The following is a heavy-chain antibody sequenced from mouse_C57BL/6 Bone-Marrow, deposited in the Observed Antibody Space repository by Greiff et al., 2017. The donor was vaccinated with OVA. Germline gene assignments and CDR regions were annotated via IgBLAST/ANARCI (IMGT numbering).Heavy chain of an antibody. J-gene: IGHJ1*03. Sequence: QVQLQQPGAELVKPGASVKMSCKASGYTFTSYWITWVKQRPGQGLEWIGDIYPGSGSTNYNEKFKSKATLTVDKPSSTAYMQLSSLTSEDSAVYYCARDGATGYFDVWGTGTTVTVSS. CDR1: GYTFTSYW. CDR2: IYPGSGST. V-gene: IGHV1-55*01. CDR3: ARDGATGYFDV. D-gene: IGHD6-1*01.